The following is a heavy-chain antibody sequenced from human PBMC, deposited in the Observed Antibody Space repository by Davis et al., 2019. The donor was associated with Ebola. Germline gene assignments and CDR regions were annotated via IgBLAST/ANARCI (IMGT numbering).Heavy chain of an antibody. Sequence: PGGSLRLSCAASGFIFSSYVMSWVRQAPGKVMEWVAVISPDGSDKNYADSGKGRFTISRDNSKNTLDLQMNSLRPEDTAVYYCVKTRSNWWNDALEIWGRGTMVIVSS. J-gene: IGHJ3*02. CDR2: ISPDGSDK. V-gene: IGHV3-30*18. D-gene: IGHD2-8*02. CDR3: VKTRSNWWNDALEI. CDR1: GFIFSSYV.